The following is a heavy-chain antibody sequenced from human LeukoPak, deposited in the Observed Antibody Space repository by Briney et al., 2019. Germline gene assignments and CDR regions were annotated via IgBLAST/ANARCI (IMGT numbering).Heavy chain of an antibody. CDR2: IYYSGST. J-gene: IGHJ6*04. D-gene: IGHD3-9*01. V-gene: IGHV4-61*01. CDR1: GGSVSSGSYY. Sequence: SETLSLTRTVSGGSVSSGSYYWSWIRQPPGKGLEWIGYIYYSGSTNYNPSLKSRVTISVDTSKNQFSLKLSSVTAADTAVYYCARGDILTGYPAPYYYYYGMDVWGKGTTVTVSS. CDR3: ARGDILTGYPAPYYYYYGMDV.